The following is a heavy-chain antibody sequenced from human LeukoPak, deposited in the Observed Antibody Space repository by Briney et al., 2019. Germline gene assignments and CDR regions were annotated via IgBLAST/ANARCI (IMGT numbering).Heavy chain of an antibody. V-gene: IGHV4-59*01. CDR3: ARLSPSQGGSITIFGVAKGFFDC. CDR2: IYYSGST. CDR1: GGSISSYY. D-gene: IGHD3-3*01. J-gene: IGHJ4*02. Sequence: PSETLSLTCTVSGGSISSYYWSWIRQPPGKGLEWIGYIYYSGSTNYNPSLKSRVTISVDTSKNQFSLKLSSVTAADTAVYYCARLSPSQGGSITIFGVAKGFFDCWGQGTLVTVSS.